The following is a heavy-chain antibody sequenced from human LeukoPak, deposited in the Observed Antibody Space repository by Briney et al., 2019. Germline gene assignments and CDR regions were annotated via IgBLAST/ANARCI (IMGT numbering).Heavy chain of an antibody. CDR1: GDSLSSYY. Sequence: SETLSLTCTVSGDSLSSYYWSWIRQPPGKGLQWIGYIYYSGSTDYNPSPTSRVTISVNTSKNQFSLKLSSVTAADTAVYYCARDAGTGRFDYWGQGTLVTVSS. CDR2: IYYSGST. D-gene: IGHD1-14*01. V-gene: IGHV4-59*01. CDR3: ARDAGTGRFDY. J-gene: IGHJ4*02.